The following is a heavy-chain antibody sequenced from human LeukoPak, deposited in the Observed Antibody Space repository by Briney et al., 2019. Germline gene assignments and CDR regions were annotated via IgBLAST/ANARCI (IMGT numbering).Heavy chain of an antibody. V-gene: IGHV1-2*02. Sequence: ASVKVSCKASGYTFTSYGISWVRQAPGQGLEWMGWINPNSGGTNYAQKFQGRVTMTRDTSISTAYMELSRLRSDDTAVYYCARVGGSWGVTYYYDSSGYLFDYWGQGTLVTVSS. CDR2: INPNSGGT. CDR1: GYTFTSYG. J-gene: IGHJ4*02. CDR3: ARVGGSWGVTYYYDSSGYLFDY. D-gene: IGHD3-22*01.